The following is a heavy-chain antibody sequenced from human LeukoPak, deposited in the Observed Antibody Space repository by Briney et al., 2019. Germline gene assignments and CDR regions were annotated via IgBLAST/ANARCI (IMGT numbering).Heavy chain of an antibody. D-gene: IGHD3-10*01. V-gene: IGHV3-30-3*01. J-gene: IGHJ4*02. CDR2: ISYDGSNK. Sequence: PGGSLRLSCSASGFTFSGYAMHWVRQAPGKGLEWVAVISYDGSNKYYADSVKGRFTISRDNSKNTLYLQMNSLRAEDTAVYYCARGIPSRSGSPTPFDYWGQGTLVTVSS. CDR3: ARGIPSRSGSPTPFDY. CDR1: GFTFSGYA.